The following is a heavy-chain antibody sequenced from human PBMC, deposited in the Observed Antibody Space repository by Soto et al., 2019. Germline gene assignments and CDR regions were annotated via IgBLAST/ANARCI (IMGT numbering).Heavy chain of an antibody. J-gene: IGHJ6*03. Sequence: EVQLVESGGGLVQPGGSLRLSCAASGFTFSRYWMSWVRRAPGKGLEWVANIKQDGSEIHYVDSVKGRFTISRDNAKNSLYLQMNSLRVEDTTVYYCVRDFHVFSATTGQYYYYMDVWGKGTTVNVYS. CDR3: VRDFHVFSATTGQYYYYMDV. CDR1: GFTFSRYW. D-gene: IGHD2-15*01. V-gene: IGHV3-7*01. CDR2: IKQDGSEI.